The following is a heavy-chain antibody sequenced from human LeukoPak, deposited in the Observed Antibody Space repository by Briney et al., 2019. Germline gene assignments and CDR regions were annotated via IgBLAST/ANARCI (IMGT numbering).Heavy chain of an antibody. CDR2: MYLSGTT. CDR1: GDSINSRYW. Sequence: SDTLSLTCTVSGDSINSRYWWSWVSQPPGKGLEWIGKMYLSGTTHSNPSVKSRVTISIDKSKNQFFLNLSSVTAADTAVYYCAGLVGRYSSGLYYYYFDYWGQGTLVTVSS. CDR3: AGLVGRYSSGLYYYYFDY. D-gene: IGHD3-22*01. V-gene: IGHV4-4*02. J-gene: IGHJ4*02.